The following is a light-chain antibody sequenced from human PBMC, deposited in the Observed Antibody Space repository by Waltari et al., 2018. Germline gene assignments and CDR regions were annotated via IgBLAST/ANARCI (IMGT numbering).Light chain of an antibody. CDR1: NSNIGADYD. CDR2: GAS. CDR3: QSYDGSLSGWV. V-gene: IGLV1-40*01. J-gene: IGLJ1*01. Sequence: QPVLTQPPSVSGAPGQRVTISCTGSNSNIGADYDLHWYQQLPGTAPKLLLTGASHRPSGVPDRFSGSKSGTSASLAITGLQAEDEGDFYCQSYDGSLSGWVFGTGTTVTVL.